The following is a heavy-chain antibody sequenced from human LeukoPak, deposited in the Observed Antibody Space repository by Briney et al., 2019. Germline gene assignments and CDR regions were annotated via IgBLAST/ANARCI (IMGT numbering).Heavy chain of an antibody. J-gene: IGHJ4*02. CDR3: VKGGTWDTDY. V-gene: IGHV3-7*03. Sequence: GGSLRLSCVASGFTFSNYWMSWVRQAPGKGLEWVASLKSDGSANNYVGSVRGRFIISRDNAKNSLYLRLNSLGAEDTAIYYCVKGGTWDTDYWGQGTLVIVSS. CDR2: LKSDGSAN. CDR1: GFTFSNYW. D-gene: IGHD1-26*01.